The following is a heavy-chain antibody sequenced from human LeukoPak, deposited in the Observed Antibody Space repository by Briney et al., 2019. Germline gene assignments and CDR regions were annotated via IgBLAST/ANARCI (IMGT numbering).Heavy chain of an antibody. J-gene: IGHJ4*02. CDR2: IIPIFGTA. Sequence: GASVKVSCKASGGTFSSYAISWVRQAPGQGLEWMGGIIPIFGTANYAQKFQGRVTITADESTSTAYMELSSLRSEDMAVYYCARSLSITIFGVVNFDYWGQGTLVTVSS. CDR1: GGTFSSYA. CDR3: ARSLSITIFGVVNFDY. V-gene: IGHV1-69*13. D-gene: IGHD3-3*01.